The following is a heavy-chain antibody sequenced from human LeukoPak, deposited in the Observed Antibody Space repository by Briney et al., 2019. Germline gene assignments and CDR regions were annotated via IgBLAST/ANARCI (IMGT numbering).Heavy chain of an antibody. D-gene: IGHD2-21*01. CDR1: GFIVSSNY. J-gene: IGHJ5*02. CDR2: IYSGGGT. CDR3: ARNGGIGPWAFDP. Sequence: PGGSLRLSCAASGFIVSSNYMSWVRQAPGKGLEWVSVIYSGGGTYYADSVKGRFTISRDNSKNTLYLQMNSLRAEDTAVYYCARNGGIGPWAFDPWGQGTLVTVSS. V-gene: IGHV3-66*01.